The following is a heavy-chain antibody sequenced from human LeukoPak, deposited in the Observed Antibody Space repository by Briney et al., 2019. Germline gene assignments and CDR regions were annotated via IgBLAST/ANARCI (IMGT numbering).Heavy chain of an antibody. V-gene: IGHV3-7*03. CDR3: AKDPADPAGVAAINWFDP. CDR2: IKQDGSEK. D-gene: IGHD2-15*01. J-gene: IGHJ5*02. CDR1: GFTFSSYW. Sequence: PGGSLRLSCAASGFTFSSYWMTWVRQAPGKGLEWVANIKQDGSEKYYVDSVKGRFTISRDNAKNSLYLQMNSLRAEDTAVYYCAKDPADPAGVAAINWFDPWGQGTLVTVSS.